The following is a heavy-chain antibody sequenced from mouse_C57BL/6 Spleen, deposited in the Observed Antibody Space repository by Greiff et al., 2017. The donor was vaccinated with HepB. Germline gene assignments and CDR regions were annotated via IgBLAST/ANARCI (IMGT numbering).Heavy chain of an antibody. Sequence: EVQVVESGPGLVKPSQSLSLTCSVPGYSITSGYYWNWIRQFPGNKLEWMGYISYDGSNNYNPSLKNRISITRDTSKNQFFLKLNSVTTEDTATYYCAGRGSSYVRYFDVCGTGTTVTVSS. D-gene: IGHD1-1*01. CDR2: ISYDGSN. CDR3: AGRGSSYVRYFDV. V-gene: IGHV3-6*01. J-gene: IGHJ1*03. CDR1: GYSITSGYY.